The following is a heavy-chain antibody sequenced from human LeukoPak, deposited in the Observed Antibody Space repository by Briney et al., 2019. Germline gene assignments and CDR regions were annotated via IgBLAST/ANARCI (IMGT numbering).Heavy chain of an antibody. J-gene: IGHJ4*02. V-gene: IGHV1-2*02. Sequence: GASVKVSCKASGYTFTDYYMHWVRQAPGQGLEWMGWINPNNGGRNYAQKFQGRVTMTRDTSISKAYMELNRLRSDDTAVYYCARDNYGSGSYYKWWGQGTLVTVSS. CDR3: ARDNYGSGSYYKW. CDR2: INPNNGGR. CDR1: GYTFTDYY. D-gene: IGHD3-10*01.